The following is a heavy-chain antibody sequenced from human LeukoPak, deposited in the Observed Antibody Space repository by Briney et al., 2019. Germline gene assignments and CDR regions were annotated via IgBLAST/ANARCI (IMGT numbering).Heavy chain of an antibody. J-gene: IGHJ2*01. Sequence: GASVKVSCKASGYTFTGYLMHWVRQAPGQGLEWMGWISPNSGDTKYAQNFQGGVTMTRDTSISTAYMELSRLRSDDTAVYYCVRGLTTVATWLYLWGRGTLVTVSS. D-gene: IGHD4-17*01. V-gene: IGHV1-2*02. CDR3: VRGLTTVATWLYL. CDR1: GYTFTGYL. CDR2: ISPNSGDT.